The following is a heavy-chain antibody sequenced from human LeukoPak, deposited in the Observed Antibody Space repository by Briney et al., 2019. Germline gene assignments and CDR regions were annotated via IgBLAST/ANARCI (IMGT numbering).Heavy chain of an antibody. V-gene: IGHV3-48*03. CDR3: AREGGWNDFDY. J-gene: IGHJ4*02. CDR1: GLTFSSYD. CDR2: ISSSGNLI. Sequence: PGGSRRLSCEASGLTFSSYDMNWVRQAPGKGLEWVSYISSSGNLIHYADSVKGRFTFSRDNARNSLYLQMNSLRADDTAIYYCAREGGWNDFDYWGQGTLVTVSS. D-gene: IGHD1-1*01.